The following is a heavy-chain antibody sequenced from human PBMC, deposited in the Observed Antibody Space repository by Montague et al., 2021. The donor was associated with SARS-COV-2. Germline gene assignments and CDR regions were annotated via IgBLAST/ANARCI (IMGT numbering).Heavy chain of an antibody. J-gene: IGHJ6*03. D-gene: IGHD3-10*01. CDR2: IHHGGST. Sequence: SETLSLTCAVHGGSFSTYSWNWIRQPPGKGLEWIGEIHHGGSTNYNPSLKSRVTISADTSKNQFSLKLTSVAAADTAVYYGARLGDGVVPSPILGVGPYYSYYYVDVWGKGTTVTVSS. CDR3: ARLGDGVVPSPILGVGPYYSYYYVDV. CDR1: GGSFSTYS. V-gene: IGHV4-34*01.